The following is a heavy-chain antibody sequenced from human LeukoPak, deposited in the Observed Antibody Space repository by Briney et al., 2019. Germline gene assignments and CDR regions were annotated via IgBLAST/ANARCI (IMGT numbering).Heavy chain of an antibody. J-gene: IGHJ4*02. CDR2: IWYDGSNK. D-gene: IGHD3-10*01. CDR3: ARAAVLLWFGDLAGYFDY. Sequence: GGSLRLFCAASGFTFSSYGMQWVRQAPGQGLGWGAVIWYDGSNKYYADSVKGRFTISRDNSKNTLYLQMNSLRAEDTAVYYCARAAVLLWFGDLAGYFDYWGQGTLVTVSS. V-gene: IGHV3-33*01. CDR1: GFTFSSYG.